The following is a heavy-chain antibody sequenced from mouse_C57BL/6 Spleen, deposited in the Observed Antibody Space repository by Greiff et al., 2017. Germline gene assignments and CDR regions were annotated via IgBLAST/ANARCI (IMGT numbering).Heavy chain of an antibody. J-gene: IGHJ3*01. CDR2: IYPGDGDT. CDR3: ARQGQATAWFAY. Sequence: LQESGPELVKPGASVKISCKASGYAFSSSWMNWVKQRPGKGLEWIGRIYPGDGDTNYNGKFKGKATLTADKSSSTAYMQLSSLTSEDSAVYFCARQGQATAWFAYWGQGTLVTVSA. V-gene: IGHV1-82*01. D-gene: IGHD3-2*02. CDR1: GYAFSSSW.